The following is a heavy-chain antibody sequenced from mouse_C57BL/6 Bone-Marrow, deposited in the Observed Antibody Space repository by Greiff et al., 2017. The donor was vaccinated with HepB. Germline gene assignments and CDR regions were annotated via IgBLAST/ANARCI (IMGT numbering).Heavy chain of an antibody. CDR1: GYTFTSYG. D-gene: IGHD2-12*01. CDR3: ARRGKLYPKCAY. J-gene: IGHJ3*01. V-gene: IGHV1-81*01. CDR2: IYPRSGNT. Sequence: QVQLQQSGAELARPGASVKLSCKASGYTFTSYGISWVKQRTGQGLEWIGEIYPRSGNTYYNEKFKGKATLTADKSSSTAYMGLRSLTSEDSAVYVCARRGKLYPKCAYWGQGTLVAVSA.